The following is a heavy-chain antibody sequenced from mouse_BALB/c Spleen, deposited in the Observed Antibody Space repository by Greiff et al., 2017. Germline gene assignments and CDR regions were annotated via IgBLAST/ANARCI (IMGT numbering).Heavy chain of an antibody. V-gene: IGHV5-17*02. Sequence: EVQLVESGGGLVQPGGSRKLSCAASGFTFSSFGMHWVRQAPEKGLEWVAYISSGSSTIYYADTVKGRFTISRDNPKNTLFLQMTSLRSEDTAMYYCARGDDAMDYWGQGTSVTVSS. CDR1: GFTFSSFG. J-gene: IGHJ4*01. CDR3: ARGDDAMDY. CDR2: ISSGSSTI.